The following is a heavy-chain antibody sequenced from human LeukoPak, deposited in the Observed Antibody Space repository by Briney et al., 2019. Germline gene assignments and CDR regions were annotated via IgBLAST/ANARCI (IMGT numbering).Heavy chain of an antibody. CDR1: GITFTKLD. D-gene: IGHD1-1*01. J-gene: IGHJ4*02. CDR3: ASRSSVTTMDS. CDR2: ISSDGSER. V-gene: IGHV3-30*04. Sequence: PGGSLRLSCVDSGITFTKLDMHWVRHFPDKGLEWVAVISSDGSERYYADSMQGRFTISRDNSKNTLYLQMDSLTFDDAAVYYCASRSSVTTMDSWGQGALVVVSS.